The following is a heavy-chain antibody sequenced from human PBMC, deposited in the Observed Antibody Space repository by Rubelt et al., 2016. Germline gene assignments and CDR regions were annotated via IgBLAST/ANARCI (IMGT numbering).Heavy chain of an antibody. CDR1: GFTFSRYA. CDR3: AKDRVGSWFSLDY. Sequence: SRGGLVQPGGSLRVSCAASGFTFSRYAMNWVRQAPGKGLEWVAAISGSGGSTFYADSVKGRFTISRDNSKNTLYLQMNSLRAEDTAVYYCAKDRVGSWFSLDYWGRGTPVTVSS. J-gene: IGHJ4*02. V-gene: IGHV3-23*01. D-gene: IGHD6-13*01. CDR2: ISGSGGST.